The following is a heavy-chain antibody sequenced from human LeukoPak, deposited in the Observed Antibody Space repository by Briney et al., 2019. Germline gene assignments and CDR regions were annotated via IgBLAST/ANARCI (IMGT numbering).Heavy chain of an antibody. Sequence: EASVKVSCKASGYTFTGYYIHWVRQAPGQGLEWMGWINPNSGGTNYAQKFQGRVTMTRDTSISTAYMELSRLRSDDTAVYYCARGITMVRGYYYYYYMDVWGKGTTVTVSS. CDR3: ARGITMVRGYYYYYYMDV. J-gene: IGHJ6*03. D-gene: IGHD3-10*01. CDR2: INPNSGGT. CDR1: GYTFTGYY. V-gene: IGHV1-2*02.